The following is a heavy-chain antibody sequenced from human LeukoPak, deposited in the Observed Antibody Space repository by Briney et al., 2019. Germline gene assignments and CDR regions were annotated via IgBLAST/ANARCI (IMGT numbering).Heavy chain of an antibody. Sequence: GGSLRLSCAASGFTFSSYSMIWVRQAPGKGLEWVSSISSSSSYIYYADSVKGRFTISRDNAKNSLYLQMNSLRAEDTAVYYCARELTYYYDSSGHADAFDIWGQGTMVTVSS. V-gene: IGHV3-21*01. CDR3: ARELTYYYDSSGHADAFDI. CDR2: ISSSSSYI. D-gene: IGHD3-22*01. J-gene: IGHJ3*02. CDR1: GFTFSSYS.